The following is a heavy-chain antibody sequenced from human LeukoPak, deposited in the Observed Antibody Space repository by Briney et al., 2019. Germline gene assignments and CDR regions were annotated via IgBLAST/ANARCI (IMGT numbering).Heavy chain of an antibody. V-gene: IGHV3-30-3*01. CDR1: GFTFSYT. CDR3: AREELGSSLGFDP. Sequence: GGSLRLSCAASGFTFSYTIRWVRQPPGKGLEWVAVISFDGSNKYYADSVKGRFTISRDNSKNTLYLQMNSLRAEDTAVYYCAREELGSSLGFDPWGQGTLVTVSS. D-gene: IGHD3-16*01. CDR2: ISFDGSNK. J-gene: IGHJ5*02.